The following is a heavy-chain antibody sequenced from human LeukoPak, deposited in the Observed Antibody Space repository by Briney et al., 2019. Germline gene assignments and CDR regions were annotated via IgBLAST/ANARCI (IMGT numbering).Heavy chain of an antibody. CDR2: ISGSGTI. Sequence: SETLSLTCTVSGGSISSYYWSWIRQPPGKGLEWIGRISGSGTITYNPALQSRLTISIDTSKNQFSLKLSSVTAADTAVYYCARGYSGPTLWGSPDFDYWGQGTLVTVSS. J-gene: IGHJ4*02. CDR1: GGSISSYY. D-gene: IGHD1-26*01. V-gene: IGHV4-4*07. CDR3: ARGYSGPTLWGSPDFDY.